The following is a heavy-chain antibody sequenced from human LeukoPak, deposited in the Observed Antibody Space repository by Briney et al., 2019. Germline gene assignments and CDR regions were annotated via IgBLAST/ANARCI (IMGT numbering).Heavy chain of an antibody. Sequence: SETLSLTCTVSGGSVNSGNYYWSWIRQPPGKRLEWIGYIYYSGSTNYNPSLKSRVTISVDTSKNQFSLKLSSVTAADTAVYYCARGRVRFDPWGQGTLVTVSS. J-gene: IGHJ5*02. CDR1: GGSVNSGNYY. CDR3: ARGRVRFDP. CDR2: IYYSGST. D-gene: IGHD3-10*01. V-gene: IGHV4-61*01.